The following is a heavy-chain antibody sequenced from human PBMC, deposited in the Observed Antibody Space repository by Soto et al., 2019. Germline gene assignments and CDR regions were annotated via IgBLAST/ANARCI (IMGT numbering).Heavy chain of an antibody. V-gene: IGHV4-30-4*01. J-gene: IGHJ5*01. CDR3: ARGRYCLTGRCFPNWFDS. CDR1: GDSISTVDYF. CDR2: IYKSATT. Sequence: SETLSLTCSVSGDSISTVDYFWAWIRQPPGQALEYVGYIYKSATTYYNPSFESRVAISLDTSKSQFSLNVTSVTAADTAVYFCARGRYCLTGRCFPNWFDSWGQGTLVTVSS. D-gene: IGHD2-15*01.